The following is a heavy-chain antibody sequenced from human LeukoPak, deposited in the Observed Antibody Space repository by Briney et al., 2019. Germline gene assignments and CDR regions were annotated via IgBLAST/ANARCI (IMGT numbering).Heavy chain of an antibody. CDR3: ATSGNLRYYFDY. J-gene: IGHJ4*02. CDR2: ISGGGGYT. CDR1: GLTFSSYA. V-gene: IGHV3-23*01. D-gene: IGHD3-10*01. Sequence: GGSLRLSCAASGLTFSSYAMSWVRQTPGKGLEWVSAISGGGGYTYYADSVKGWFTISRDNSKNTLYLQMNSLRAEDTAVYYCATSGNLRYYFDYWGQGTLVTVSS.